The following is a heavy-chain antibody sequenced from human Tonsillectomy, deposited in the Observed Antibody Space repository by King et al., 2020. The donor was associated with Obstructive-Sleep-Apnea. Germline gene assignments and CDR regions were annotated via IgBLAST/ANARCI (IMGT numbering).Heavy chain of an antibody. D-gene: IGHD3-10*01. J-gene: IGHJ6*02. CDR1: GFTFSSFG. Sequence: HVQLVESGGGVVQPGRSLRLSCAASGFTFSSFGMHWVRQAPGKGLEWVAVISYDGSNKYYADSVKGRFTISRDNYKNTLSLQMNSLRAEDTAVYYCAKYSLYTSGSYAMDVWGQGTTVTVSS. V-gene: IGHV3-30*18. CDR2: ISYDGSNK. CDR3: AKYSLYTSGSYAMDV.